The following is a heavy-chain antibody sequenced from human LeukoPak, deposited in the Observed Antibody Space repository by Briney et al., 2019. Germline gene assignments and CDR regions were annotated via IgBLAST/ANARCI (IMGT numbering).Heavy chain of an antibody. CDR2: ISYDGSNK. D-gene: IGHD4-17*01. V-gene: IGHV3-30*19. CDR3: ARDRDYGDYGGYFDY. J-gene: IGHJ4*02. CDR1: GFTFSSYG. Sequence: GGSLRLSCAASGFTFSSYGMHWVRQAPGKGLEWVAVISYDGSNKYYADSVKGRFTISRDNSKNTLYLQMNSLRAEDTAVYYCARDRDYGDYGGYFDYWGQGTLVTVSS.